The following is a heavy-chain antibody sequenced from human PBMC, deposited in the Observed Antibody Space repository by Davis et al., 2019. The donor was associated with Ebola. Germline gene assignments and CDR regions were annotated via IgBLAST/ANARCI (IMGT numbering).Heavy chain of an antibody. V-gene: IGHV1-69*13. CDR2: IIPIFGTA. Sequence: SVKVSCKASGGTFSSYAISWVRQAPGQGLEWMGGIIPIFGTANYAQKFQGRVTITADESTSTAYMELSSLRSEDTAVYYCARKHRAFLNSGSYPASDYYYMDVWGKGTTVTVSS. D-gene: IGHD1-26*01. CDR1: GGTFSSYA. CDR3: ARKHRAFLNSGSYPASDYYYMDV. J-gene: IGHJ6*03.